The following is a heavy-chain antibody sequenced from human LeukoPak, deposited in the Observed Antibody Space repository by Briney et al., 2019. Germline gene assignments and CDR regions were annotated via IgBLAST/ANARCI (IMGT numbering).Heavy chain of an antibody. CDR2: IYTSGST. J-gene: IGHJ6*01. CDR3: ARVVGSSWYSAYYYYYGMDV. V-gene: IGHV4-4*07. CDR1: GGSIRSYY. D-gene: IGHD6-13*01. Sequence: SETLSLTCTVSGGSIRSYYWSWIRQPAGKGLEWIGRIYTSGSTNYNPSLKSRVTMSVDTSKNQFSLKLSSVTAADTAVYYCARVVGSSWYSAYYYYYGMDVWGQGTTVTVSS.